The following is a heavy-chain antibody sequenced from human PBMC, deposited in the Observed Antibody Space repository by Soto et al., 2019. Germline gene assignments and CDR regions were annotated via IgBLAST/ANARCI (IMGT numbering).Heavy chain of an antibody. J-gene: IGHJ6*02. CDR3: ALRFLEWFPYGMDV. D-gene: IGHD3-3*01. V-gene: IGHV4-39*01. CDR2: IYYSGST. Sequence: PSETLSLTCTVSGGSISSSSYYWGWIRQPPGKGLEWIGSIYYSGSTYYNPSLKSRVTISVDTSKNQFSLKLSSVTAADTAVYYCALRFLEWFPYGMDVWGQGTTVTVSS. CDR1: GGSISSSSYY.